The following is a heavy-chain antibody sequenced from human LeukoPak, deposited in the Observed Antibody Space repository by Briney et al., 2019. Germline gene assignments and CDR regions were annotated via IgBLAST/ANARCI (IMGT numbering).Heavy chain of an antibody. CDR3: ARDGGARSFTNGLNWFDP. J-gene: IGHJ5*02. CDR1: GGSLRGQH. D-gene: IGHD2-8*01. CDR2: IFSSGNT. V-gene: IGHV4-59*11. Sequence: PSETLTLTCLVSGGSLRGQHWNWIRQPPGKGLEWIGYIFSSGNTNSNPSLRSRLTLSLDASKNQFSLKLKSVTAADTAVYYCARDGGARSFTNGLNWFDPWGQGILVTVSS.